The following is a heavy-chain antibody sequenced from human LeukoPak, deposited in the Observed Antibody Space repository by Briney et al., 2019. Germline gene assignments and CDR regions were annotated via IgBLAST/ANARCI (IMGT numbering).Heavy chain of an antibody. CDR1: GYTFTDFA. J-gene: IGHJ4*02. V-gene: IGHV1-3*01. CDR2: INPGSGDT. CDR3: VRDYLYGSGIVRVDS. Sequence: ASVKVSCKASGYTFTDFALHWVRQAPGQSLEWMGWINPGSGDTKSSQKFRDRVTITRGTSANTAYMQLTRLKSEDTAVYYCVRDYLYGSGIVRVDSWGQGTLVTVSS. D-gene: IGHD3-10*01.